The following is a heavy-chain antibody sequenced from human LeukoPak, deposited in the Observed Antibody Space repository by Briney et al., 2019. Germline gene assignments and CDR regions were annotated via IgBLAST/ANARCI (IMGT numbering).Heavy chain of an antibody. V-gene: IGHV3-74*01. CDR2: ISTDGSRT. CDR1: GFTFSSYW. Sequence: GGSLRLSCAASGFTFSSYWMHWVRQAPGKGLVWVSRISTDGSRTTYADSVKGRFTISRDNAKNSLYLQMNSLRAEDTAVYYCARAVGRDGYNLPYGYWGQGTLVTVSS. J-gene: IGHJ4*02. D-gene: IGHD5-24*01. CDR3: ARAVGRDGYNLPYGY.